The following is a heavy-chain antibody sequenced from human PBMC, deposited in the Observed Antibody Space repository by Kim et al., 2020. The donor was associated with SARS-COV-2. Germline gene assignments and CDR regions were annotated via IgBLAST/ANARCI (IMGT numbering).Heavy chain of an antibody. V-gene: IGHV1-2*02. J-gene: IGHJ6*02. Sequence: ASVKVSCKASVYTFTGYYMHWVRQAPGQGLEWMGWINPNSGGTNYAQKFQGRVTMTRDTSISTAYMELSRLRSDDTAVYYCARVPYYYDSSGHRGGMDVWGQGTTVTVSS. D-gene: IGHD3-22*01. CDR1: VYTFTGYY. CDR3: ARVPYYYDSSGHRGGMDV. CDR2: INPNSGGT.